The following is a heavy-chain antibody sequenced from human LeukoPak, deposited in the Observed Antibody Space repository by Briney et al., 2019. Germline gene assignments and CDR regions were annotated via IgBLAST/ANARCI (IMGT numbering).Heavy chain of an antibody. J-gene: IGHJ4*02. CDR3: VRAYNREAVTGPTNAPFDY. D-gene: IGHD6-19*01. CDR1: GYTFTSHY. Sequence: ASVKVSCKASGYTFTSHYMHWVRQAPGQGLEWMGIINPSDGSRSYAQKFQGRVTMTRDTSKSTVYMELSSLRSEDTAVYYCVRAYNREAVTGPTNAPFDYWGQGTLVTVSS. CDR2: INPSDGSR. V-gene: IGHV1-46*01.